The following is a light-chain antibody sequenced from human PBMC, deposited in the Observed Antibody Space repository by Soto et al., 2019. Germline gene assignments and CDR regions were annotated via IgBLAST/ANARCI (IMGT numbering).Light chain of an antibody. CDR2: AAS. CDR1: QNISSY. CDR3: QQSYSTPDT. Sequence: DIQMTQSPSSLSASVGDRVSITCRASQNISSYLHWYQHKPGKAPRLLIYAASSLQSGVPSRFSGSGSGTDFTLTISSLRPEDFATYFCQQSYSTPDTFGQGTKLEIK. J-gene: IGKJ2*01. V-gene: IGKV1-39*01.